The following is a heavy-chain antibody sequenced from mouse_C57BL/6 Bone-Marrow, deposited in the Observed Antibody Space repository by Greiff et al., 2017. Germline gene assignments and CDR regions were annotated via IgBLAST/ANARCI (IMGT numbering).Heavy chain of an antibody. J-gene: IGHJ4*01. Sequence: QVQLQQPGAELVMPGASVKLSCKASGYTFTSYWMHWVKQRPGQGLEWIGMIHPNSGSTNYNEKFKSKATLTVDKSSSTAYMQLSSLTSEDSAVYYCARFEELRYYYAMDYWGQGTSVTVSS. CDR2: IHPNSGST. CDR3: ARFEELRYYYAMDY. CDR1: GYTFTSYW. V-gene: IGHV1-64*01.